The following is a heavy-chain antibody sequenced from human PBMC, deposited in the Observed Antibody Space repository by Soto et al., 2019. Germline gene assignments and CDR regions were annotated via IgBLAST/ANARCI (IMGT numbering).Heavy chain of an antibody. Sequence: GGSLRLSCAASGSTFSSYSMNWVRQAPGKGLEWVSSISSSSSYIYYADSVKGRFTISRDNAKNSLYLQMNSLRAEDTAVYYCARDLHFVGATNPRNYFAYWGQGTLVTVSS. V-gene: IGHV3-21*01. D-gene: IGHD1-26*01. J-gene: IGHJ4*02. CDR2: ISSSSSYI. CDR3: ARDLHFVGATNPRNYFAY. CDR1: GSTFSSYS.